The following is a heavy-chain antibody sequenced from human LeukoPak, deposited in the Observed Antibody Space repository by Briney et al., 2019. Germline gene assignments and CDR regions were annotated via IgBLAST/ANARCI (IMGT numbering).Heavy chain of an antibody. CDR3: AREPRYSYGDYVW. J-gene: IGHJ4*02. CDR2: INPSGGST. D-gene: IGHD4-17*01. Sequence: ASVKVSCKASGYTFINYGITWVRQAPGQGLEWMGIINPSGGSTSYAQKFQGRVTMTRDTSTSTVYMELSSLRSEDTAVYYCAREPRYSYGDYVWWGQGTLVTVSS. V-gene: IGHV1-46*01. CDR1: GYTFINYG.